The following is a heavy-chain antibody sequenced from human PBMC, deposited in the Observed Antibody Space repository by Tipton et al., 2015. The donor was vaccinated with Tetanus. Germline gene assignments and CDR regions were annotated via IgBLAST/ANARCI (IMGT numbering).Heavy chain of an antibody. V-gene: IGHV4-39*01. J-gene: IGHJ5*02. Sequence: GLVKPSETLSLTCTVSGGSMNTNTYYWAWIRQPPGRGLEWIGSVYQSGRPNFNPSLKSRVTLTVDTSKNQFSLRLGSVTVADTAVYYCARTAHNWFDPWGQGTLVTVSS. CDR3: ARTAHNWFDP. CDR1: GGSMNTNTYY. D-gene: IGHD2-21*02. CDR2: VYQSGRP.